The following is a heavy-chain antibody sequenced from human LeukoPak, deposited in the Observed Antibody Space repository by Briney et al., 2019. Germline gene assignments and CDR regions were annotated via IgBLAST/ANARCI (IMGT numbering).Heavy chain of an antibody. CDR2: ISIDGSST. V-gene: IGHV3-74*01. D-gene: IGHD6-19*01. CDR1: GFTFSSYW. Sequence: PGGPLRLSCAASGFTFSSYWMHWVRQAPGKGLVWVSRISIDGSSTSYADSVKGRFTISRDNAKNTLYLQMNSLRVEDTAVYYCARGILAVAGLDYWGQGTLVTVSS. J-gene: IGHJ4*02. CDR3: ARGILAVAGLDY.